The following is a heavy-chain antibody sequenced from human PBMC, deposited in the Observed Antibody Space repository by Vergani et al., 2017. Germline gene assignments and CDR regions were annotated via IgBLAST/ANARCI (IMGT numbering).Heavy chain of an antibody. CDR1: GGSLSGYY. Sequence: QVQLQESGPGLVRPSETLSLTCTVSGGSLSGYYWNWIRQTPGEGLEWIGYVEDSGYFNYNPSLKTRVSMSSDTSNNQFSLMLSSVTVADTAGYYCARSIVIRNPPAYFDNWGQGTLVTVSS. J-gene: IGHJ4*02. CDR3: ARSIVIRNPPAYFDN. D-gene: IGHD1-14*01. V-gene: IGHV4-59*01. CDR2: VEDSGYF.